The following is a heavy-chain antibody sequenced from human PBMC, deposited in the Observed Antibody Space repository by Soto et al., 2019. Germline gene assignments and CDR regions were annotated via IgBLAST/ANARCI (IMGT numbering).Heavy chain of an antibody. V-gene: IGHV1-69*08. CDR3: ARDQWFGDAPGDY. CDR2: IIPILGIA. Sequence: QVQLVQSGAEVKKPGSSVKVSCKASGGTFSSYTISWVRQAPGQGLEWMGRIIPILGIANYAQKFQGRVTITADKSTSTAYMELSSLRSEDTAVYYCARDQWFGDAPGDYWGQGTLVTVSS. D-gene: IGHD3-10*01. J-gene: IGHJ4*02. CDR1: GGTFSSYT.